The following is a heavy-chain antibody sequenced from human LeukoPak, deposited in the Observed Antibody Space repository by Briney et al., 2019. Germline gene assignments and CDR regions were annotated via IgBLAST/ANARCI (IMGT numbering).Heavy chain of an antibody. CDR2: IIPIFGTA. CDR3: ARDYDYVWGSYPITTYYYYGMDV. CDR1: GGTFSSYA. V-gene: IGHV1-69*13. J-gene: IGHJ6*02. D-gene: IGHD3-16*02. Sequence: ASVKVSCKASGGTFSSYAISWVRQAPGQGLEWMGGIIPIFGTANYAQKFQGRVTITADESTSTAYIELSSLRSEDTAVYYCARDYDYVWGSYPITTYYYYGMDVWGQGTTVTVSS.